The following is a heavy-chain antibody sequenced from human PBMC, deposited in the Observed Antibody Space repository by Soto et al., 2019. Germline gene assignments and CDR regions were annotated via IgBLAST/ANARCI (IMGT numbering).Heavy chain of an antibody. J-gene: IGHJ4*02. Sequence: QVQLVESGGGVVQPGRSLRLSCAASGFTFSSYGMHWVRQAPGTGLEWVAVISYDGSNKYYADSVKGRFTISRDNSKNTLYLQMNSLRAEDTAVYYCAKDPHGDDGDFDYWGQGTLFTVSS. CDR2: ISYDGSNK. CDR3: AKDPHGDDGDFDY. D-gene: IGHD4-17*01. CDR1: GFTFSSYG. V-gene: IGHV3-30*18.